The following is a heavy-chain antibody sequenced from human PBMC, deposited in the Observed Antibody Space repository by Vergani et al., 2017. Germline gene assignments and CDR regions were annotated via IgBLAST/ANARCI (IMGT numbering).Heavy chain of an antibody. CDR1: GGSISSYY. J-gene: IGHJ4*02. CDR3: ARDLVTVAGRXFDY. V-gene: IGHV4-59*01. CDR2: IYYSGST. Sequence: QVQLQESGPGLVKPSETLSLTCTVSGGSISSYYWSWIRQPPGKGLEWIGYIYYSGSTNYNPSLKSRVTISVDPSKNQFSLNLSSVTAADTAVYYCARDLVTVAGRXFDYWGQGTLVTDSS. D-gene: IGHD6-19*01.